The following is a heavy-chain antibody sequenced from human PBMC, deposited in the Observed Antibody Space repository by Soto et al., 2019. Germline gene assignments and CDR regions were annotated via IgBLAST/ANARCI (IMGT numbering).Heavy chain of an antibody. V-gene: IGHV3-23*01. Sequence: GWSLRLFCAASGFTFSSYAMGWVRQAPGKGLEWVSAISDSGVSTHYADSVKGRFTISRDNSKNTLYLQMNSLRAEDTAIYYCSKTNYDFWSAFGLWGQGTLVTVSS. J-gene: IGHJ4*02. CDR2: ISDSGVST. CDR3: SKTNYDFWSAFGL. D-gene: IGHD3-3*01. CDR1: GFTFSSYA.